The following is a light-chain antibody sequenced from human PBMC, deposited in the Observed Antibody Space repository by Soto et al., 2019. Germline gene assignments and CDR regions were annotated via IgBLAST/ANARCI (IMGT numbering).Light chain of an antibody. J-gene: IGKJ5*01. CDR1: QSVSSY. CDR3: QQRSTWPPIT. Sequence: EIVLTQSPATLSLSPGERATLSCRASQSVSSYLAWYQHKPGQAPRPLIYDASNRATGIPARFSGSGSGTDCTLTISSLESEDFAVYSCQQRSTWPPITFGQGTRLESK. V-gene: IGKV3-11*01. CDR2: DAS.